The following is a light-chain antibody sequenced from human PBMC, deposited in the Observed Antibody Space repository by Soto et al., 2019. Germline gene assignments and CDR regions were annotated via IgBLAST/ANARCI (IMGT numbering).Light chain of an antibody. CDR1: QGISNY. CDR3: QKHSFT. J-gene: IGKJ3*01. CDR2: AAS. V-gene: IGKV1-27*01. Sequence: DIQMTQSPSSLSASVGDRVTITCRASQGISNYLAWYQQKPGKVPPLLIYAASTLQSVVPTRFSGRGSVTDFALTISSVPPEDVGTYYCQKHSFTFGHGTKVDI.